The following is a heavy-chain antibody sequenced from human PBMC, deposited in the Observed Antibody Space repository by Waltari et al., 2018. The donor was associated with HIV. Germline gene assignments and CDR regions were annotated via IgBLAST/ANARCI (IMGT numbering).Heavy chain of an antibody. Sequence: QVQLVQSGAEVKKPGASVKVSCEASGYTFPDYCLQWLRQAPGQGIGWVGRGDPNSAATTEGKKFQCRVSLTMDKSVITAYRELRRLNYDETAVYYCARERLDPTRHNTWIGSPGDDWGQGTQVIVSS. CDR3: ARERLDPTRHNTWIGSPGDD. J-gene: IGHJ4*02. V-gene: IGHV1-2*06. CDR1: GYTFPDYC. D-gene: IGHD3-3*01. CDR2: GDPNSAAT.